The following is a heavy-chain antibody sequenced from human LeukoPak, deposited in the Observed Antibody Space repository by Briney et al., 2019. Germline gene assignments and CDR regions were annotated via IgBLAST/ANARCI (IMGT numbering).Heavy chain of an antibody. D-gene: IGHD6-19*01. CDR1: GGSISNYY. Sequence: SETLSLTCTVSGGSISNYYWSWIRQSPVKGLEWIGFIYYSGSTNYNPSLKSRVTISVDTSKNQFSLKLSSVTAADTAVYYCARDKRVAVAGTYIYYYYMDVWGNGTTVTISS. CDR2: IYYSGST. V-gene: IGHV4-59*12. J-gene: IGHJ6*03. CDR3: ARDKRVAVAGTYIYYYYMDV.